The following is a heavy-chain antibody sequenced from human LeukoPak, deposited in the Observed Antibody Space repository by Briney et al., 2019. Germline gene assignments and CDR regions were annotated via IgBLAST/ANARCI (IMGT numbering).Heavy chain of an antibody. CDR2: INHSGST. CDR1: GGSFSGYY. D-gene: IGHD2-15*01. V-gene: IGHV4-34*01. J-gene: IGHJ4*02. Sequence: PSETLSLTCAVYGGSFSGYYWSWIRQPPGKGLEWIGEINHSGSTNYNPSLKSRVTISVDTSKNQFSLKLSSVTAADTAVYYCARHGGRHPFDYWGQGTLVTVSS. CDR3: ARHGGRHPFDY.